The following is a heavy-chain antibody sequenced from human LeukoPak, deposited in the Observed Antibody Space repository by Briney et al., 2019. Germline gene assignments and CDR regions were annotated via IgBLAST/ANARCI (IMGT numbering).Heavy chain of an antibody. CDR3: ARNAYGAQTLSDV. J-gene: IGHJ6*02. V-gene: IGHV3-11*03. D-gene: IGHD4-17*01. Sequence: PGGSLRLSCAASGFTFSDYYMSWIRQAPGKGLEWLSYINPTSGYTPYADSVRGRFTISRDNAKNSLYLQMNSLRAEDTAVYYCARNAYGAQTLSDVWGQGTTVTVSS. CDR1: GFTFSDYY. CDR2: INPTSGYT.